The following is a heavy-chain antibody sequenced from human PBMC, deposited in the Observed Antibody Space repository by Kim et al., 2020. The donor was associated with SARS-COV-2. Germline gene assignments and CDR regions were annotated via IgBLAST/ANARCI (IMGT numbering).Heavy chain of an antibody. V-gene: IGHV3-30*18. CDR3: AKLMLRYEVVTARDY. CDR1: GFTFSSYG. D-gene: IGHD2-21*02. Sequence: GGSLRLSCAASGFTFSSYGMHWVRQAPGKGLEWVAVISYDGSNKYYADSVKGRFTISRDNSKNTLYLQMNSLRAEDTAVYYCAKLMLRYEVVTARDYWGQGTLVTVSS. CDR2: ISYDGSNK. J-gene: IGHJ4*02.